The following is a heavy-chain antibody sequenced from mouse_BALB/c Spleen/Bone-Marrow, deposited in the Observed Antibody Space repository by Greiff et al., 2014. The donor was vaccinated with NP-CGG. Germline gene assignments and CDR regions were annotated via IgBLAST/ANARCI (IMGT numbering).Heavy chain of an antibody. Sequence: QVQLQQSGPQLVRPGASVKISCKASGYSFTSYWMHWAKQRPGQGLEWIGMIDPSDSETRLNQKFKDKATLTVDKSSSTAYMQLSSPTSEDSALYYCSYGSRAYWGQGTLVTVSA. CDR2: IDPSDSET. J-gene: IGHJ3*01. D-gene: IGHD1-1*01. V-gene: IGHV1S127*01. CDR1: GYSFTSYW. CDR3: SYGSRAY.